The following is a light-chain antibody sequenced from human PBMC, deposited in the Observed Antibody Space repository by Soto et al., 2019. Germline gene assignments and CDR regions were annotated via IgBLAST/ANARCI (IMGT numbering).Light chain of an antibody. Sequence: QSVLTQPPSVSGSPGQSVTISFTGTTSYVGGYNHVSWYQHHPGKVPKLIIYDVTKRPSGVPDRFYGSKSGKTASLTISGIQAEDEADYSCCSSAGTYTFVFGTGTKVTVL. V-gene: IGLV2-11*01. CDR2: DVT. CDR1: TSYVGGYNH. CDR3: CSSAGTYTFV. J-gene: IGLJ1*01.